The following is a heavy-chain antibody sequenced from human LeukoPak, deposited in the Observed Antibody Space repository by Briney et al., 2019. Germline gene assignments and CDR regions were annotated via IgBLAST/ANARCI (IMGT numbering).Heavy chain of an antibody. CDR2: IGGSGANT. CDR3: AKEGYYDTSGYYSQYFDF. D-gene: IGHD3-22*01. CDR1: VFAFSNYE. V-gene: IGHV3-23*01. Sequence: GGSLRLSCTASVFAFSNYEMTWVRQAPGKGLDWVSNIGGSGANTYYADSVKGRFTISRDNSKNTLYLQMNSLRAEDTAVYYCAKEGYYDTSGYYSQYFDFWGQGTLVTVSS. J-gene: IGHJ4*02.